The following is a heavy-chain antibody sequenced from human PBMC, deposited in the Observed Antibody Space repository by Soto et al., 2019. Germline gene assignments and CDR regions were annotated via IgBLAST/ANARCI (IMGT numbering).Heavy chain of an antibody. CDR2: ISTYNDNT. Sequence: QVQLVQSGAEVKKPGASVKVSCKASGYTFTNYALSWVRQAPGQGLEWVGWISTYNDNTHYAQKFQGRVTMTTDTATXXDXVXXRSMTSDDTAVYYCVRDSTRAYSGNYYSHTDAFELWGQGTMVTVSS. CDR1: GYTFTNYA. D-gene: IGHD1-26*01. CDR3: VRDSTRAYSGNYYSHTDAFEL. J-gene: IGHJ3*01. V-gene: IGHV1-18*01.